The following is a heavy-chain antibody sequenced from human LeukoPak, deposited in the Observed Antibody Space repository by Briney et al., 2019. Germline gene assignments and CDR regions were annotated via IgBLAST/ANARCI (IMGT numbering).Heavy chain of an antibody. CDR1: GFTFSSYS. D-gene: IGHD2-15*01. Sequence: GGSLRLSCAASGFTFSSYSMNWVRQAPGKGLEWVSSISSSSSYIYYADSVKGRFTISRDNAKNTLYLQMNNLRAEDTAVYYCARGLHCSGGSCYDTTFDYWGQGTLVTVSS. J-gene: IGHJ4*02. CDR3: ARGLHCSGGSCYDTTFDY. CDR2: ISSSSSYI. V-gene: IGHV3-21*01.